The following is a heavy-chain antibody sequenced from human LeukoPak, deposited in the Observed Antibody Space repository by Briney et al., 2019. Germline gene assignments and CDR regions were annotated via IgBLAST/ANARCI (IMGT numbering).Heavy chain of an antibody. J-gene: IGHJ4*02. Sequence: ASVKVSCKASGYTFTSYGINWVRQAPGQGLEWMGWISAYNGNTNYAQKLQGRVTMTTDTSTSTAYMELRSLRSDDTAVYYCARGAGVATISPFYYFDYWGQGTLVTVSS. V-gene: IGHV1-18*01. CDR2: ISAYNGNT. D-gene: IGHD5-12*01. CDR3: ARGAGVATISPFYYFDY. CDR1: GYTFTSYG.